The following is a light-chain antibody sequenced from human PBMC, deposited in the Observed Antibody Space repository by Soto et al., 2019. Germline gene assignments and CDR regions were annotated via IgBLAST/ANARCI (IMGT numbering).Light chain of an antibody. CDR2: AAS. J-gene: IGKJ1*01. V-gene: IGKV3-20*01. CDR1: QSVSSYY. CDR3: QQCGSSPWT. Sequence: EISLTQSPGTLSLSPGERATLSCRASQSVSSYYLAWYQQKPGQAPRLLIYAASSRATGIPDRFSGGGSGTDFTLTISRLEPEDFAAYYCQQCGSSPWTFAQGTKVDIK.